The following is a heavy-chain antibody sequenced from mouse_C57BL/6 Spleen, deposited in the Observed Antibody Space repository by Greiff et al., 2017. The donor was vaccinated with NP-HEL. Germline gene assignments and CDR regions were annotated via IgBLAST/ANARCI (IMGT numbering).Heavy chain of an antibody. CDR2: IYPGSGST. Sequence: QVQLQQPGAELVKPGASVKVSCKASGYTFTGYWINWVKQRPGQGLEWIGDIYPGSGSTNYNEKFKSKATLTVDTSSSTAYMQLSSLTSADSAVYYCARGEYDYVYYYAMDYWGQGTSVTVSS. D-gene: IGHD2-4*01. V-gene: IGHV1-55*01. CDR3: ARGEYDYVYYYAMDY. J-gene: IGHJ4*01. CDR1: GYTFTGYW.